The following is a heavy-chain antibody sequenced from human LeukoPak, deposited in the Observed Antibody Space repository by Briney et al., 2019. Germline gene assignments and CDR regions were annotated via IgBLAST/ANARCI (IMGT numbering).Heavy chain of an antibody. Sequence: SETLSLTCTVSGYSISSGYYWGWIRQPPGEGLEWIGSIYHSGSTYYNPSLKSRVTISVDTSKNQFSLKLSSVTAADTAVYYCARGGIAARRYWFDPWGQGTLVTVSS. V-gene: IGHV4-38-2*02. D-gene: IGHD6-6*01. CDR1: GYSISSGYY. CDR2: IYHSGST. CDR3: ARGGIAARRYWFDP. J-gene: IGHJ5*02.